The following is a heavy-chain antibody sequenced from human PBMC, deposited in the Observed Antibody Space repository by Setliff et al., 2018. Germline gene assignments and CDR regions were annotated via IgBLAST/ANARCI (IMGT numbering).Heavy chain of an antibody. J-gene: IGHJ4*02. V-gene: IGHV3-23*01. D-gene: IGHD3-22*01. CDR3: AKVVTYYYESSGFYYGTNYVDC. CDR2: ISSSGGST. Sequence: GGSLRLSCAASGFTFSSNAMTWVRQAPGKGLEWVSAISSSGGSTFYADSVKGRFTISRDNSKSTLYLQMNSLRAEDTAVYYCAKVVTYYYESSGFYYGTNYVDCWGQGTLVTVSS. CDR1: GFTFSSNA.